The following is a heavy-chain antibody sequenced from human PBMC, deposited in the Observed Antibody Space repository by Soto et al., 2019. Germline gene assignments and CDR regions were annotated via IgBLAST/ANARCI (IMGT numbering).Heavy chain of an antibody. CDR1: GGTFSSYA. J-gene: IGHJ6*02. D-gene: IGHD2-15*01. CDR3: ARADCSGGSCYSDYYYYYGMDV. V-gene: IGHV1-69*01. Sequence: QVQLVQSGAEVKKPGSSVKVSCKASGGTFSSYAISWVRQAPGQGLAWMGGIIPIFGTANYAQKFQGRVTSTADESTSTAYMELSSLRSEDTAVYYCARADCSGGSCYSDYYYYYGMDVWGQGTPVTVSS. CDR2: IIPIFGTA.